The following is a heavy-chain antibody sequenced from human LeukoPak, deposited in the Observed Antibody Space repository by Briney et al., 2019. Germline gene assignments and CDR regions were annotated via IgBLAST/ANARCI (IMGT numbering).Heavy chain of an antibody. CDR3: ASLVYYYAMGSAFDI. J-gene: IGHJ3*02. D-gene: IGHD3-10*01. CDR1: GGSISSGGYY. CDR2: IYYSGST. V-gene: IGHV4-31*03. Sequence: SETLSLTCTVSGGSISSGGYYWSWIRQHPGKGLEWIGYIYYSGSTCYNPSLKSRVTISVDTSKNQFSLKLSSVTAADTAVYYCASLVYYYAMGSAFDIWGQGTMVTVSS.